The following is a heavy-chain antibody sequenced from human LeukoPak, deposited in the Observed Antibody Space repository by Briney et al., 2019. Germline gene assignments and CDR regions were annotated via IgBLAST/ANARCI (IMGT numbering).Heavy chain of an antibody. V-gene: IGHV4-34*01. Sequence: PSETLSLTCAVYGGSFSGYYWSWIRQPPGKGLEWIGEINHSGSTNYSPSLKSRVTISVDTSKNQFSLKLSSVTAADTAVYYCARPVGATVFDIWGQGTMVTVSS. J-gene: IGHJ3*02. D-gene: IGHD1-26*01. CDR3: ARPVGATVFDI. CDR2: INHSGST. CDR1: GGSFSGYY.